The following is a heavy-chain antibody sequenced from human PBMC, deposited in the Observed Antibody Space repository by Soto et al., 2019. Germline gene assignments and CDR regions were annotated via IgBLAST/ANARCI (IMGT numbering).Heavy chain of an antibody. J-gene: IGHJ6*03. CDR1: GFTVSSNY. D-gene: IGHD4-17*01. Sequence: PGGSLRLSCAASGFTVSSNYMSWVRQAPGKGLEWVSVIYSGGSTYYADSVKGRFTISRDNSKNTLYLQMNSLRAEDTAVYYCARDYGDYVGHYYYYMDVWGKGTTVTVSS. CDR2: IYSGGST. V-gene: IGHV3-66*01. CDR3: ARDYGDYVGHYYYYMDV.